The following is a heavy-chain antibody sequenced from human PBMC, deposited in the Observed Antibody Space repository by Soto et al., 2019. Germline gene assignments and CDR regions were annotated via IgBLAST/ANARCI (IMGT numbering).Heavy chain of an antibody. V-gene: IGHV3-7*01. CDR1: GFTFSSFW. J-gene: IGHJ4*02. CDR3: SRSLDS. Sequence: GGSLRLSCAASGFTFSSFWMDWVRQAPGKGLEWVANINPDGREKHYVDSVKGRFTISRDNARNSLYLQMSSLTAEDSALYYCSRSLDSWGQGTRVTVSS. CDR2: INPDGREK.